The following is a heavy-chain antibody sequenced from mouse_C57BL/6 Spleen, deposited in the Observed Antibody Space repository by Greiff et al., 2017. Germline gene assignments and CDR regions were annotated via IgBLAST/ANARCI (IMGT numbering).Heavy chain of an antibody. CDR2: IRSKSNNYAT. CDR3: VRGFLDAMDY. CDR1: GFSFNTYA. J-gene: IGHJ4*01. V-gene: IGHV10-1*01. Sequence: GGGLVQPKGSLKLSCAASGFSFNTYAMNWVRQAPGKGLEWVARIRSKSNNYATYYADSVKDRFTISRDDSESMLYLQMNNLKTEDTAMYYCVRGFLDAMDYWGQGTSVTVSS.